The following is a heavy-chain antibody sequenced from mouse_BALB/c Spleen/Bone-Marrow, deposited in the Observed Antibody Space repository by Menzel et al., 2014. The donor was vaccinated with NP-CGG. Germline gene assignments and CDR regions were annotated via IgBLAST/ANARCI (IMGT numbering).Heavy chain of an antibody. CDR1: RFDFSRYW. V-gene: IGHV4-1*02. J-gene: IGHJ4*01. D-gene: IGHD1-1*01. Sequence: EVKLMDSGGGLVQPGGSLKLSCAASRFDFSRYWMTWVRQAPGKGLEWIGEIKPDSRTINYSPSLKEKFIISRDNAKSTLYLQMSKVRSEDTALYYCARLGYYGAMAYWGQGTSVTVSS. CDR2: IKPDSRTI. CDR3: ARLGYYGAMAY.